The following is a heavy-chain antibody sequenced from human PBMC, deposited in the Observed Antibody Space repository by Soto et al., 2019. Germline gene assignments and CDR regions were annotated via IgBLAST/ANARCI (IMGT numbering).Heavy chain of an antibody. Sequence: PSETLSLTCAVYGGSFSGYYWSWIRQPPGKGLEWIGEINHSGSTNYNPSLKSRVNISVDTSKNQFSLKLSSVTAADTAVYYCARDHEYYGLVTGPSRHALDIWGQGTMVTVSS. D-gene: IGHD3-9*01. V-gene: IGHV4-34*01. CDR1: GGSFSGYY. CDR3: ARDHEYYGLVTGPSRHALDI. J-gene: IGHJ3*02. CDR2: INHSGST.